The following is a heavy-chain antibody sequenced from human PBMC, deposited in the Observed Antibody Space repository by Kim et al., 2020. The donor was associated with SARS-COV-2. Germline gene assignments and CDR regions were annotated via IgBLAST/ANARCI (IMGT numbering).Heavy chain of an antibody. D-gene: IGHD1-26*01. CDR3: ARRAYSGSFTRPWRYFDL. V-gene: IGHV4-34*01. Sequence: KSRVTISVDTSKNQFSLKLSSVTAADTAVYYCARRAYSGSFTRPWRYFDLWGRGTLVTVSS. J-gene: IGHJ2*01.